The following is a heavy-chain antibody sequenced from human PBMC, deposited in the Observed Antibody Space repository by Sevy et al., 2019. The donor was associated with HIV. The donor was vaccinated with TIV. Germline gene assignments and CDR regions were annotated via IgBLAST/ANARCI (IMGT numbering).Heavy chain of an antibody. D-gene: IGHD3-22*01. CDR2: INHSGRT. V-gene: IGHV4-34*01. J-gene: IGHJ6*02. CDR3: AGGRMAYYYDSSGYYQPYYYYYGMDV. Sequence: SQTLSLTCAVYGGSFSGYYWSWIRQPPGKGLEWIGEINHSGRTNYNPSLKSRVTISVDTSKNQFSLKLSSVTAADTAVYYCAGGRMAYYYDSSGYYQPYYYYYGMDVWGQGTTVTVSS. CDR1: GGSFSGYY.